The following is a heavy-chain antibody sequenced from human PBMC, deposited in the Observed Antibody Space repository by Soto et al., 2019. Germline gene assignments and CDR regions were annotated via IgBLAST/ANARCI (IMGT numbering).Heavy chain of an antibody. D-gene: IGHD3-3*01. Sequence: ESGGGVVQPGRSLRLSCAASGFTFSSYGMHWVRQAPGKGLEWVAVIWYDGSNKYYADSVKGRFTISRDNSKNTLYLQMNSLRAEDTAVYYCARPLRDDFWSGYKSHAFDIWGQGTMVTVSS. V-gene: IGHV3-33*01. CDR1: GFTFSSYG. CDR3: ARPLRDDFWSGYKSHAFDI. CDR2: IWYDGSNK. J-gene: IGHJ3*02.